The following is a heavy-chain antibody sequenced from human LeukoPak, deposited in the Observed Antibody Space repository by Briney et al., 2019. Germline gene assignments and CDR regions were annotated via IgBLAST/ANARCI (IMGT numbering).Heavy chain of an antibody. CDR3: AKDRCSNGVGCYYYYMDV. J-gene: IGHJ6*03. CDR2: ISSGSGTI. CDR1: GFTFNKYN. Sequence: GGSLRLSCAASGFTFNKYNMDWVRQAPGKGLEWVSYISSGSGTIYYADSVKGRFTISRDNAKNILYLQMNSLRAEDTAVYYCAKDRCSNGVGCYYYYMDVWGKGTTVTISS. V-gene: IGHV3-48*01. D-gene: IGHD2-8*01.